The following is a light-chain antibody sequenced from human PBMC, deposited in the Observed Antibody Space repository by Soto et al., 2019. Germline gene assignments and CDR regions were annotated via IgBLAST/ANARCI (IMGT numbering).Light chain of an antibody. CDR3: CSFARSSTLYV. V-gene: IGLV2-23*01. CDR2: EGD. Sequence: QSALTQPASVSRSPGQWITISCSGTSSDVGSSKLVSWYQQHPGKAPKLIIFEGDRRPSGVSGRFSGSKSGNTASLTISGLQAEDEADYYCCSFARSSTLYVFGTGTKVTVL. J-gene: IGLJ1*01. CDR1: SSDVGSSKL.